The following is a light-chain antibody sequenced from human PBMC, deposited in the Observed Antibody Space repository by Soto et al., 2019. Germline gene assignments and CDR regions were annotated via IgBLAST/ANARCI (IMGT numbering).Light chain of an antibody. CDR3: TSYSSSDIFYV. V-gene: IGLV2-14*01. J-gene: IGLJ1*01. CDR1: SSDIGGYYY. CDR2: QVT. Sequence: QSALTQPASVSGSPGQSITISRTGTSSDIGGYYYVSWYQHHPGKAPKLLIYQVTNRPSRVSNRFSGSKSGNTASLTISGLQADDEADYYCTSYSSSDIFYVFGTGTKVTVL.